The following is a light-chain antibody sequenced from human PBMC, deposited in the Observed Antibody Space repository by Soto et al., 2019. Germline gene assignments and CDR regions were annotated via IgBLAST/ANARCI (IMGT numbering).Light chain of an antibody. J-gene: IGKJ1*01. Sequence: EIVLTQPPATLSLSPGERATLSCRASQSIRSPFLAWYQQKPGQAPRLFIHGASSRATGIPDRFSGSGSGTDFTLTISRLEPEDFAVYYCGSDEWTFGQGTKVE. V-gene: IGKV3-20*01. CDR3: GSDEWT. CDR1: QSIRSPF. CDR2: GAS.